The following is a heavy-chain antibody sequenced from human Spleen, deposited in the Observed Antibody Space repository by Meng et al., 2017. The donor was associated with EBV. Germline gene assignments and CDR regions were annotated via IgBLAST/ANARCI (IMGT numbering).Heavy chain of an antibody. CDR3: ARGRGGYYIFDY. J-gene: IGHJ4*02. V-gene: IGHV4-4*02. CDR1: GGSSSGYYW. CDR2: IYHSGRT. D-gene: IGHD3-22*01. Sequence: VRLQESGPGLVKPSGTLSLTGTVSGGSSSGYYWYSWVRQPPGKGLEWIGEIYHSGRTNYNPSLKSRATISADKSETQFSLNLKSVTAADTAVYYCARGRGGYYIFDYWGQGTLVTASS.